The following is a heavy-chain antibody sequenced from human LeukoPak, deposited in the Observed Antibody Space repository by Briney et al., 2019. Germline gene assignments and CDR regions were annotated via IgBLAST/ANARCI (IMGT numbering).Heavy chain of an antibody. D-gene: IGHD1-26*01. V-gene: IGHV3-64*01. Sequence: GGSLRLSCAASGFTFSSYAMHWVRQAPGKGLEYVSAISSNGGSTYYANSVKGRFTISRDNSKNTLYLQMGGLSAEDMAVYYCARVRSGSYYGLDYWGQGTLVTVSS. J-gene: IGHJ4*02. CDR3: ARVRSGSYYGLDY. CDR1: GFTFSSYA. CDR2: ISSNGGST.